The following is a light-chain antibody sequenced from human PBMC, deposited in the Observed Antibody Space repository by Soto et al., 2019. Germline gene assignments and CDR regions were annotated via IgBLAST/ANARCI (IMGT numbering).Light chain of an antibody. Sequence: AIQLTQTPSSLSASVGDGVTIACRASQDIGNDLGWYQQKPGKAPKRLLYSTSNLQGGVPSRFSGSGSGTNFTLSISSLQPEDFATYYCQQLNSYPFTFGQGTRLEIK. V-gene: IGKV1-6*02. CDR1: QDIGND. CDR3: QQLNSYPFT. CDR2: STS. J-gene: IGKJ5*01.